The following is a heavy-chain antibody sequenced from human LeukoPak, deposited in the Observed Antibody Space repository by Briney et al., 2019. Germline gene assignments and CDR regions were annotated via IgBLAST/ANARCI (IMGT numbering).Heavy chain of an antibody. CDR2: IKQDGNEK. CDR3: ARDSGSYNGYYYFDY. D-gene: IGHD1-26*01. CDR1: GFTFRSYW. V-gene: IGHV3-7*01. Sequence: PGGSLRLSCAVSGFTFRSYWMSWVRQAPGKGLEWVANIKQDGNEKYYVDSVKGRFTISRDNAKNALYLQMNSLRAGDTAVYYCARDSGSYNGYYYFDYWGQGTLVTVSS. J-gene: IGHJ4*02.